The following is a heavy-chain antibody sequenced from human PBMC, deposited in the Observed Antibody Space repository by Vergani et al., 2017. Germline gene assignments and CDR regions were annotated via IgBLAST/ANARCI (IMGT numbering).Heavy chain of an antibody. V-gene: IGHV2-26*01. D-gene: IGHD3-3*01. J-gene: IGHJ2*01. CDR1: GFSLSNARMG. CDR3: ARISPSIFGVVKTYWYFDL. CDR2: IFSNDEK. Sequence: QVTLKESGPVLVKPTETLTLTCTVSGFSLSNARMGVSWIHQPPGKALEWLAHIFSNDEKSYSTSLKSRLTISKDTSKSQVVLTMTNMDPVDTATYYCARISPSIFGVVKTYWYFDLWGRGTLVTVSS.